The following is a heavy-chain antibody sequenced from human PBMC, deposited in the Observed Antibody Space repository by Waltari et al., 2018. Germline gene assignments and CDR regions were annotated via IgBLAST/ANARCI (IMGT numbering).Heavy chain of an antibody. Sequence: EVQLLESGGGLVQPGGSLRLSCAASGFTFSSYAMSWVRQAPGKGLEWVSAISGSGGSTYYADSVKGRFAISRDNSKNTLYRRINSLRAEDTAVYYCAKDLDYGDYYFDYWGQGTLVTVSS. CDR1: GFTFSSYA. CDR2: ISGSGGST. CDR3: AKDLDYGDYYFDY. D-gene: IGHD4-17*01. J-gene: IGHJ4*02. V-gene: IGHV3-23*01.